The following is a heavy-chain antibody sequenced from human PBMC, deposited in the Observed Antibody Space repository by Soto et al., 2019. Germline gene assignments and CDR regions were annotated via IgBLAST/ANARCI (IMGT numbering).Heavy chain of an antibody. D-gene: IGHD3-3*01. CDR2: IIPIFGTT. CDR1: ADSFSSYG. J-gene: IGHJ4*02. Sequence: QVQLVQSGAEVKEPRSAVKVSCKAPADSFSSYGISWVRQAPGQGLEWMGGIIPIFGTTNYAEKFQGRVTITADESTNTAYMELSSLRSEDTALYYCARVFPDGWVEPGVVRGYLDTWGRGTLVTVSS. CDR3: ARVFPDGWVEPGVVRGYLDT. V-gene: IGHV1-69*01.